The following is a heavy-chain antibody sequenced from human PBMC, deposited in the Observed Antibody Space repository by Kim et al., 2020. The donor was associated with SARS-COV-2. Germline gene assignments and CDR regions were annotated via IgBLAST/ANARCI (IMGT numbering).Heavy chain of an antibody. J-gene: IGHJ6*02. CDR1: GGSISSYY. V-gene: IGHV4-59*01. Sequence: SETLSLTCTVSGGSISSYYWSWIRQPPGKGLEWIGYIYYSGSTNYNPSLKSRVTISVDTSKNQFSLKLSSVTAADTAVYYCARDRRVAVYYYYGMDVWGQGTTVTVSS. D-gene: IGHD2-15*01. CDR3: ARDRRVAVYYYYGMDV. CDR2: IYYSGST.